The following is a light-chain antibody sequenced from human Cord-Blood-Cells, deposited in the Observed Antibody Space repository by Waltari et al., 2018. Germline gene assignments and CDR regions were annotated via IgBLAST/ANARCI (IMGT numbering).Light chain of an antibody. CDR1: QSISSY. CDR3: QQSYSTPPT. CDR2: AAS. Sequence: DILMTQSPSSLSASVVDRVTITCRASQSISSYLNWYQQKPGKAPKLLIYAASSLQSGVPSRFSGSGSGTDFTLTISSLQPEDFATYYCQQSYSTPPTFGQGTKVEIK. V-gene: IGKV1-39*01. J-gene: IGKJ1*01.